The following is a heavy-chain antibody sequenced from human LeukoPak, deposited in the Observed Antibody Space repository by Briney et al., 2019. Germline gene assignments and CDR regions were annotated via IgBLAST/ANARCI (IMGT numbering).Heavy chain of an antibody. CDR2: ISAYNGNT. V-gene: IGHV1-18*01. Sequence: GASVKVSCKASGYTFTSYGISWVRQAPGQGLEWMGWISAYNGNTNYAQKLQGRVTMTTDTSTSTAYMELRSLRPDDTAVYYCAREHKFAYCGGDCYSDYWGQGTLVTVSS. CDR3: AREHKFAYCGGDCYSDY. CDR1: GYTFTSYG. J-gene: IGHJ4*02. D-gene: IGHD2-21*02.